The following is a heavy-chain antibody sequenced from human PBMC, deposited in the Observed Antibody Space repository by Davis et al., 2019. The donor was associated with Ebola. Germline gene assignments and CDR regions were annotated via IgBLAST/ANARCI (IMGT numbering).Heavy chain of an antibody. D-gene: IGHD3-22*01. J-gene: IGHJ4*02. Sequence: GESLKISCAASGSTITNTWMNWVRQAPEKGLEWVGRIKSKAEGGTIDYAVPVKGRFTISRDYSKNSLYLQMNSLTTEDTAVYYCTTEDSSGIIDYWGQGILVTVSS. CDR2: IKSKAEGGTI. CDR1: GSTITNTW. V-gene: IGHV3-15*07. CDR3: TTEDSSGIIDY.